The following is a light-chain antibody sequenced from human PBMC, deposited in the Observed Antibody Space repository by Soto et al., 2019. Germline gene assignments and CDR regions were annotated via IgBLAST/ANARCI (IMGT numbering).Light chain of an antibody. CDR1: QSISSW. J-gene: IGKJ1*01. Sequence: DIQMTQSPSSLSASVGDRVTITCRASQSISSWLAWYQQKPGKAPKLLIYKASSLESGVPSRFSGSGSGTEFTLTISSLQPDDFATYYCQQYSDSSGAFGQGTKVDI. CDR3: QQYSDSSGA. CDR2: KAS. V-gene: IGKV1-5*03.